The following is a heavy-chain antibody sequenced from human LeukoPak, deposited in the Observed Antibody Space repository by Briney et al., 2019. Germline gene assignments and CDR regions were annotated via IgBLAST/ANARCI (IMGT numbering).Heavy chain of an antibody. J-gene: IGHJ4*02. Sequence: PGGSLRLSCAASGFAVGSNYMNWVRQAPGKGLEWVSVYYIGGTTYYADSVKGRFTISRDTTKNTIYLHMNNLRAEDTAVYYCARGFLRYGHAYTCSFDYWGQGTLVTVSS. D-gene: IGHD2-2*02. CDR2: YYIGGTT. CDR1: GFAVGSNY. CDR3: ARGFLRYGHAYTCSFDY. V-gene: IGHV3-66*01.